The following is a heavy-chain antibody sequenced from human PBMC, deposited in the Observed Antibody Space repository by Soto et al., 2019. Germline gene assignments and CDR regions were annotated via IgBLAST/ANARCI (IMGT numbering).Heavy chain of an antibody. D-gene: IGHD1-26*01. J-gene: IGHJ6*02. CDR2: IYPGDSDT. CDR1: GYSFTSYW. CDR3: ARGLSPSSSYYYYVMAF. Sequence: AESMPISYKGSGYSFTSYWIGWVRQMPGKGLEWMGIIYPGDSDTRYSPSFQGQVTISADKSISTAYLQWSSLKASDTAMYYCARGLSPSSSYYYYVMAFCGQGSTVIVS. V-gene: IGHV5-51*01.